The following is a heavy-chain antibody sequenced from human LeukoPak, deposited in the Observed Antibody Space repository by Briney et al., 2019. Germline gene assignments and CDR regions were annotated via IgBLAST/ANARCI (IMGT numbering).Heavy chain of an antibody. V-gene: IGHV3-7*01. Sequence: GGSLRLSCAASGFTFSSYWMSWVRQAPGKGLEWVANIKQDGSEKYYVDSVKGRFTISRDNAKNSLYLQMNSLRAEDTAVYYCARWGYSGYDYTDRTFDYWGQGTLVTVSS. CDR1: GFTFSSYW. D-gene: IGHD5-12*01. J-gene: IGHJ4*02. CDR3: ARWGYSGYDYTDRTFDY. CDR2: IKQDGSEK.